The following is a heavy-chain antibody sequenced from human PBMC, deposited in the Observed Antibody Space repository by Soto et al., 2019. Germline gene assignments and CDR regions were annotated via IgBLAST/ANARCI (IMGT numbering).Heavy chain of an antibody. Sequence: QVQLVQSGAEVKKPGASVKVSCKASGYTFNRYYMHWVRQAPGQGLEWMGMINPSGTITSYAQKFQGRVTMTRDTSTRTLFMELRSLRSDDTAVYYCTRGSFLEWSCMDVWGQGTTVTVSS. D-gene: IGHD3-3*01. V-gene: IGHV1-46*02. CDR1: GYTFNRYY. J-gene: IGHJ6*02. CDR3: TRGSFLEWSCMDV. CDR2: INPSGTIT.